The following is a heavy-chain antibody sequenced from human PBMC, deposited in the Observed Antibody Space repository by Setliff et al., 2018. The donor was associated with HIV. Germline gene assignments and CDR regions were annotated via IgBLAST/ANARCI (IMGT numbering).Heavy chain of an antibody. V-gene: IGHV4-59*11. CDR1: SGSFSSHY. J-gene: IGHJ5*02. CDR3: ARVSRLHPFDP. Sequence: SETLSLTCTVSSGSFSSHYWSWIRQTPGKGLQWIGLIYYTGIPTYNPSLEGRITMSVDRSKNQFSLRLTSVTAADTAMYYCARVSRLHPFDPWGQGTLVTVSS. D-gene: IGHD2-15*01. CDR2: IYYTGIP.